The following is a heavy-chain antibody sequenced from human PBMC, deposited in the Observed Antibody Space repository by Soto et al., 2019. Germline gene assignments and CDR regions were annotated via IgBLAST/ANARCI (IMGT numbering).Heavy chain of an antibody. CDR2: ISAYNGNT. V-gene: IGHV1-18*04. Sequence: ASVKVSCKASGYTFTSYGISWVRQAPGQGREWMGWISAYNGNTNYAQKLQGRVTMTTDTSTSTAYMELRSLRSDDTAVYYCAREGYYGSGSQYYYYGMDVWGQGXTVTVSS. J-gene: IGHJ6*02. D-gene: IGHD3-10*01. CDR3: AREGYYGSGSQYYYYGMDV. CDR1: GYTFTSYG.